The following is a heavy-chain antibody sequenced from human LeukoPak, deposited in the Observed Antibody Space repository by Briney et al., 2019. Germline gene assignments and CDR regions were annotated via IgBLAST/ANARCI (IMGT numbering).Heavy chain of an antibody. D-gene: IGHD3-10*01. V-gene: IGHV3-74*01. CDR3: ARDHELLWFGDYCGMDV. CDR2: INSDGSST. Sequence: GGSLRLSCAASGFTFRSYWMHWVRQAPGKGLVWVSRINSDGSSTSYADSVKGRFTISRDNAKNTLYLQMNSLRAEDTAVYYCARDHELLWFGDYCGMDVWGQGTTVTVSS. CDR1: GFTFRSYW. J-gene: IGHJ6*02.